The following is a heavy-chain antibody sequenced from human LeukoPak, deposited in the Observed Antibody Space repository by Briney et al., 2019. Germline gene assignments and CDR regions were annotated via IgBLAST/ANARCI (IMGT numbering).Heavy chain of an antibody. J-gene: IGHJ3*02. V-gene: IGHV3-30*02. CDR3: ANDSGGLFSNDAFDI. CDR2: IRYDGSNK. CDR1: GFTFSSYG. Sequence: PGGSLRLSCAASGFTFSSYGMHWVRQAPGKGLEWVAFIRYDGSNKYYADSVKGRFTISRDNSKNTLYLQMNSLRAEDTAVYYCANDSGGLFSNDAFDIWGQGTMVTVSS. D-gene: IGHD3-22*01.